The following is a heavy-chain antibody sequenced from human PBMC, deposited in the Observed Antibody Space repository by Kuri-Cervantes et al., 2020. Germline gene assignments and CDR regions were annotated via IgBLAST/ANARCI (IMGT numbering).Heavy chain of an antibody. CDR1: GYTFTGYY. Sequence: ASVKVSCKASGYTFTGYYMHWVRQAPGQGLEWMGWTNPNSGGTNYAQKFQGRVTMTRDTSISTAYMELSRLRSDDTAVYYCARGYYYDSSGYAYYYYGMDVRGQGTTVTVSS. CDR3: ARGYYYDSSGYAYYYYGMDV. V-gene: IGHV1-2*02. D-gene: IGHD3-22*01. J-gene: IGHJ6*02. CDR2: TNPNSGGT.